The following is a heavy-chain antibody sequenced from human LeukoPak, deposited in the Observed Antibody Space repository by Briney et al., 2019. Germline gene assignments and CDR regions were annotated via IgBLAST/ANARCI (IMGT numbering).Heavy chain of an antibody. CDR1: GGSITSSTYY. D-gene: IGHD5-12*01. CDR2: IYYSGTT. Sequence: SETLSLTCTVSGGSITSSTYYWGWIRQPPGKGLEWIGSIYYSGTTYYNPSLKSRVTISVDTSKNQFSLKVSSVTAADTAVYYCVRQNLLVATSNPAFAYWGQGTLVTVSS. V-gene: IGHV4-39*01. J-gene: IGHJ4*02. CDR3: VRQNLLVATSNPAFAY.